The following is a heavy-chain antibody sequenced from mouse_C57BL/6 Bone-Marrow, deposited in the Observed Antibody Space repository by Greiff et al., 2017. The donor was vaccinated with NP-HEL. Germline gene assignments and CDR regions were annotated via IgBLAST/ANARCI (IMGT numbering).Heavy chain of an antibody. D-gene: IGHD1-1*01. J-gene: IGHJ1*03. V-gene: IGHV14-4*01. CDR3: TRRIITAVVADWYFDV. CDR1: GFNIKDDY. CDR2: IDPENGDT. Sequence: VQLQQSGAELVRPWASVTLSCTASGFNIKDDYMHWVKQRPEQGLEWIGWIDPENGDTEYASTFQGQATITADTSTNTAYLQLSSLTSEDTAVYYGTRRIITAVVADWYFDVWGTGTTVTVSS.